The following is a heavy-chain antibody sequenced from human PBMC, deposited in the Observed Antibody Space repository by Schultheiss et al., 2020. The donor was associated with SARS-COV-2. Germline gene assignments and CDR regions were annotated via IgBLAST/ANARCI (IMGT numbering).Heavy chain of an antibody. CDR3: ARGDCSSTSCLYYYYYMDV. Sequence: ASVKVSCKASGYTFTSYYMHWVRQAPGQGLEWMGIINPSGGSTSYAQKFQGRVTITADESTSTAYMELSSLRSEDTAVYYCARGDCSSTSCLYYYYYMDVWGKGTTVTVSS. D-gene: IGHD2-2*01. V-gene: IGHV1-46*01. J-gene: IGHJ6*03. CDR1: GYTFTSYY. CDR2: INPSGGST.